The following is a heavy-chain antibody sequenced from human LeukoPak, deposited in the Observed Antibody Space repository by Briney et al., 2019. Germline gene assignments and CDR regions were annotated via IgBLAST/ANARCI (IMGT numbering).Heavy chain of an antibody. CDR2: IKSKTDDGTT. V-gene: IGHV3-15*01. CDR1: GFTFSNAW. CDR3: TTDIVVVVSATAADY. Sequence: GGSLRLSCAASGFTFSNAWMSWVRQAPGKGLEWVGRIKSKTDDGTTDYAAPVKGRFTSSRDDSKNTLYLQMHSLKTYDTAVYHCTTDIVVVVSATAADYWGQGTLVTVSS. J-gene: IGHJ4*02. D-gene: IGHD2-15*01.